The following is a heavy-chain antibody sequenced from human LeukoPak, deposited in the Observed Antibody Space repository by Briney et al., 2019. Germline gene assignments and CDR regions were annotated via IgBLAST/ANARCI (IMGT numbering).Heavy chain of an antibody. CDR1: GFTFSSYA. V-gene: IGHV3-48*03. D-gene: IGHD5-18*01. Sequence: GGSLRLSCAASGFTFSSYAMSWVRQAPGKGLEWVSYISSSGSTIYYADSVKGRFTISRDNAKNSLYLQMNSLRAEDTAVYYCARATRGYSYVYWFDPWGQGTLVTVSS. CDR2: ISSSGSTI. CDR3: ARATRGYSYVYWFDP. J-gene: IGHJ5*02.